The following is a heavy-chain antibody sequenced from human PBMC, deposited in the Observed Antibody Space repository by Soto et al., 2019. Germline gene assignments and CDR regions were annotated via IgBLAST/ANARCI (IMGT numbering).Heavy chain of an antibody. CDR2: ISGSSGST. CDR1: RFTFSSYA. D-gene: IGHD2-2*01. V-gene: IGHV3-23*01. J-gene: IGHJ3*02. CDR3: AKVPSLWDPFDI. Sequence: GGSLSLSYAAFRFTFSSYAMSWVRQAPGKGMEWVSAISGSSGSTYYADSVKGRFTISRDNSKNTLYLQMNSLRAEDTAVYYCAKVPSLWDPFDIWGQGTMVTVSS.